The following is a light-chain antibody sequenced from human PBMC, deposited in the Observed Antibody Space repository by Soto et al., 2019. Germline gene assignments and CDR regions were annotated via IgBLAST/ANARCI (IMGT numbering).Light chain of an antibody. CDR1: QSISSH. Sequence: DIQMTQSPSSLSASAGDRVTITCRASQSISSHLHWYPQKPGKAPKLLIYASSVLQSGVPSRFSGSGSCTDFTLTISSLQPEDFATYYCQQTYSPPPITFGQGTRLE. V-gene: IGKV1-39*01. J-gene: IGKJ5*01. CDR2: ASS. CDR3: QQTYSPPPIT.